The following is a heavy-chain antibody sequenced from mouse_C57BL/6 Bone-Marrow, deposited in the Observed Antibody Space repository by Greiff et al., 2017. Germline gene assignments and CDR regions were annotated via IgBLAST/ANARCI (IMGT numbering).Heavy chain of an antibody. Sequence: VQVVESGPGLVAPSQSLSITCTVSGFSLTSYAISWVRQPPGKGLEWLGVIWTGGGTNYNSALKSRLSISKDNSKSQVFLKMISLQTDDTARYYCARKGIYYGPNWYFDVWGTGTTVTVSS. CDR1: GFSLTSYA. D-gene: IGHD2-1*01. V-gene: IGHV2-9-1*01. CDR3: ARKGIYYGPNWYFDV. J-gene: IGHJ1*03. CDR2: IWTGGGT.